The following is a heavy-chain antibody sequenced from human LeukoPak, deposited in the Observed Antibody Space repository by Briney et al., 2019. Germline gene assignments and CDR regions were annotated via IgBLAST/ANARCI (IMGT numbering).Heavy chain of an antibody. V-gene: IGHV3-23*01. J-gene: IGHJ4*02. CDR1: GFTFTDHA. Sequence: GGSLRLSCAASGFTFTDHALTWVRQSPGKGLESVASINAGGDRIHFADSVKGRFTISRDNSKNTLYLQMNSLRAEDTAIYFCAYLDSSGYYYGRLRYWGQGTPVTVSS. CDR3: AYLDSSGYYYGRLRY. D-gene: IGHD3-22*01. CDR2: INAGGDRI.